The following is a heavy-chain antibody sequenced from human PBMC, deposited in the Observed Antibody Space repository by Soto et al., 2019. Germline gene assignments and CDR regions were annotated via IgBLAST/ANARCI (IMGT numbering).Heavy chain of an antibody. V-gene: IGHV4-31*03. CDR1: GGSISSGGYY. CDR2: IYYSGST. D-gene: IGHD3-10*01. J-gene: IGHJ6*03. CDR3: ARRLLWFGESIPNYYYYYMDV. Sequence: SETLSLTCTVSGGSISSGGYYWSWIRQHPGKGLEWIGYIYYSGSTYYNPSLKSRVTISVDTSKNQFSLKLSSVTAADTAVYYCARRLLWFGESIPNYYYYYMDVWGKGTTVTVSS.